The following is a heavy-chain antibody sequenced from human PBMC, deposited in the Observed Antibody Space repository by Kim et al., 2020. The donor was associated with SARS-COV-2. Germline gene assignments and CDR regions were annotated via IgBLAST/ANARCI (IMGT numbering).Heavy chain of an antibody. CDR1: GGSFSGYY. V-gene: IGHV4-34*01. CDR3: ARGTGGTARTYYYGSGALHGMDV. Sequence: SETLSLTCAVYGGSFSGYYWSWIRQPPGKGLEWIGEINHSGSTNYNPSLKSRVTISVDTSKNQFSLKLSSVTAADTAVYYCARGTGGTARTYYYGSGALHGMDVWGQGTTVTVSS. J-gene: IGHJ6*02. D-gene: IGHD3-10*01. CDR2: INHSGST.